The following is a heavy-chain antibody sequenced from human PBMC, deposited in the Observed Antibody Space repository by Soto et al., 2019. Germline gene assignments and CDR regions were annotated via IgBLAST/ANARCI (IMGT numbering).Heavy chain of an antibody. Sequence: SETLSLTCTVSGGSISSGGYYWSWIRQHPGKGLEWIGYIYYSGSTYYNPSLKSRVTISVDTSKNQFSLKLSSVTAADTAVYYCARECGDIVVVPAANYYYYYYMDVWGKGTTVTVSS. CDR2: IYYSGST. CDR1: GGSISSGGYY. V-gene: IGHV4-31*03. CDR3: ARECGDIVVVPAANYYYYYYMDV. J-gene: IGHJ6*03. D-gene: IGHD2-2*01.